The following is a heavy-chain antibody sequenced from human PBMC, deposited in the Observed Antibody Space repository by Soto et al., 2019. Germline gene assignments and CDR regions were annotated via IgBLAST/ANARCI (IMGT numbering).Heavy chain of an antibody. J-gene: IGHJ4*02. CDR2: IRDSGGST. V-gene: IGHV3-23*01. CDR1: VFTFSDYA. Sequence: GGSLRLSCFASVFTFSDYAMSWVRQAPGKGLQWVSAIRDSGGSTYYADSVKGRFTISRDNSKSTLFLQMDSLNADDTALYYCAKESGGSSACYIDYLCQGALVTLSS. CDR3: AKESGGSSACYIDY. D-gene: IGHD1-26*01.